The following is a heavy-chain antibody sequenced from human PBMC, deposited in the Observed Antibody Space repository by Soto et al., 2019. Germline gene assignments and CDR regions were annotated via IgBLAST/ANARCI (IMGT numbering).Heavy chain of an antibody. V-gene: IGHV3-23*01. J-gene: IGHJ6*02. Sequence: EVQLLESGGNLVQPGGSLRLSCAASGFTFSSYAMTWVRQAPGKGLEWVSTISGSGDNTYHADSVKGRFTISRDNSKNTLYLQMNSQRAEDTAVYYCARDFRFGYYAPGSYFVDGMYVWGQGTTVTVSS. CDR3: ARDFRFGYYAPGSYFVDGMYV. D-gene: IGHD3-10*01. CDR2: ISGSGDNT. CDR1: GFTFSSYA.